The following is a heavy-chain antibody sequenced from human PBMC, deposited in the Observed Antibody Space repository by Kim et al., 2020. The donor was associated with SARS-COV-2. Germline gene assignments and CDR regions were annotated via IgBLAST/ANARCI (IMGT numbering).Heavy chain of an antibody. CDR3: ARERRLSTMVRRAFDY. D-gene: IGHD3-10*01. J-gene: IGHJ4*02. V-gene: IGHV4-31*03. CDR1: GGSISSGGYY. CDR2: IYYSGST. Sequence: SETLSLTCTVSGGSISSGGYYWSWIRQHPGKGLEWIGYIYYSGSTYYNPSLKSRVTISVDTSKNQFSLKLSSVTAADTAVYYCARERRLSTMVRRAFDYWGQGTLVTVSS.